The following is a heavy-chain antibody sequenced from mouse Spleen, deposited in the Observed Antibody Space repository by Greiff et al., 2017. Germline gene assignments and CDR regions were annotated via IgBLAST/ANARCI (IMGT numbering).Heavy chain of an antibody. CDR1: GYTFTNYW. CDR2: IYPSSGNT. V-gene: IGHV1-55*01. Sequence: LVESGAELVKPGASVKMSCKASGYTFTNYWITWVKQRPGQGLEWIGDIYPSSGNTNYNEKFKNAATLTVDSSSSTAYMQLSSLTSEDSAVYYCARPGAGYYYAMDYWGQGTSVTVSS. D-gene: IGHD4-1*01. J-gene: IGHJ4*01. CDR3: ARPGAGYYYAMDY.